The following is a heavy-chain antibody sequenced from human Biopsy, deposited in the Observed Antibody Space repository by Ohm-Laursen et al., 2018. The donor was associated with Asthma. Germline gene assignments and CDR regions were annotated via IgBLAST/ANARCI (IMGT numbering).Heavy chain of an antibody. CDR3: ARAGDTNDYGPAFDI. V-gene: IGHV3-53*01. Sequence: SLRLSCAASGVNVANNYMTWVRQAPGKGLEWVSFMYAGGSRFYADRVKGRFTISRDNSKNTLYLQMDSLRPEDTALYYCARAGDTNDYGPAFDIWGLGTMVTVSS. CDR2: MYAGGSR. D-gene: IGHD4-17*01. CDR1: GVNVANNY. J-gene: IGHJ3*02.